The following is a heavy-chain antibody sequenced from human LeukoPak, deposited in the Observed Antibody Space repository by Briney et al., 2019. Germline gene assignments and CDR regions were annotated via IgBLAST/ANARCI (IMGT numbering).Heavy chain of an antibody. J-gene: IGHJ4*02. Sequence: GSLRLSCAASGFTFSSYWMSWIRQPPGKGLEWIGYIYYSGSTNYNPSLKSRVTISVDTSKNQFSLKLSSVTAADTAVYYCARGNRGTHFDYWGQGTLVTVSS. CDR2: IYYSGST. D-gene: IGHD3-10*01. CDR3: ARGNRGTHFDY. CDR1: GFTFSSYW. V-gene: IGHV4-59*01.